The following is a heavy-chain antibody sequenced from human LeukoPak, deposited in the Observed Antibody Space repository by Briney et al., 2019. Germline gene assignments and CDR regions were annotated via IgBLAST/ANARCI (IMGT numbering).Heavy chain of an antibody. Sequence: PGGSLRLSCAASGFTFSSYAMSWVRQAPGKGLEWVSAISGSGGSTYYADSVKGRFTISRDNSKNTLYLQMNSLRAEDTAVYYCARDRRIVVVPAAPDYWGQGTLVTVSS. V-gene: IGHV3-23*01. J-gene: IGHJ4*02. CDR1: GFTFSSYA. CDR2: ISGSGGST. CDR3: ARDRRIVVVPAAPDY. D-gene: IGHD2-2*01.